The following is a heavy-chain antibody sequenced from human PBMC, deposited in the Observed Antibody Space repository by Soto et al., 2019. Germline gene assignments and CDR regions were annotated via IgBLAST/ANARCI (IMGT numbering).Heavy chain of an antibody. Sequence: SETLSLTCTVSGGSISSYYWSWIRQPPGKGLEWIGYIYYSGSTNYNPSLKSRVTISVDTSKNQFSLKLSSVTAADTAVYYCARGPRGYYGSGSYPPYFDYWGQGTLVTVSS. CDR1: GGSISSYY. V-gene: IGHV4-59*01. CDR2: IYYSGST. CDR3: ARGPRGYYGSGSYPPYFDY. J-gene: IGHJ4*02. D-gene: IGHD3-10*01.